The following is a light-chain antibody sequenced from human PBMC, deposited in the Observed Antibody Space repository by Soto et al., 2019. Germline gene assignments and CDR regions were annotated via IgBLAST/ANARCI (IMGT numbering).Light chain of an antibody. J-gene: IGKJ1*01. CDR3: QQYNNWPLCT. Sequence: EIVMTQSPATLSVSPGERATHSCRASQSVSSNLAWYQQKPGQAPRLLIYGASTRATGIPARFSGSGSGTEFTLTISSLQSEDFAVYYCQQYNNWPLCTFGQGIKVEIQ. V-gene: IGKV3-15*01. CDR1: QSVSSN. CDR2: GAS.